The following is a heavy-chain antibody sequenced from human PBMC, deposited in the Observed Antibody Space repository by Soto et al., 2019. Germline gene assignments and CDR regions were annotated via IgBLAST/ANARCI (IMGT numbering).Heavy chain of an antibody. CDR3: AKGIYDSSGYYPDAFDI. J-gene: IGHJ3*02. D-gene: IGHD3-22*01. CDR2: ISGSGGST. Sequence: PGGSLRLSCAASGFTFSSYAMSWVRQAPGKGLEWVSAISGSGGSTYYADSVKGRFTISRDNSKNTLYLQMSSLRAEDTAVYYCAKGIYDSSGYYPDAFDIWGQGTMVTVS. CDR1: GFTFSSYA. V-gene: IGHV3-23*01.